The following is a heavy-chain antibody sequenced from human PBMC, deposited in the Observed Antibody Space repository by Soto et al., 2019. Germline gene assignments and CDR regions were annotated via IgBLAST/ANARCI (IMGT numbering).Heavy chain of an antibody. CDR3: ARDHYDILARPLGY. D-gene: IGHD3-9*01. CDR1: GFTFSSYC. Sequence: GGSLRLSCAASGFTFSSYCMHWVRLAPDKGQEWVAVICYDGSNKYYADSVKGRFTISRDNSKNTLYLQMNSLRAEETAVYYCARDHYDILARPLGYWGQGSLVTDSS. V-gene: IGHV3-33*01. CDR2: ICYDGSNK. J-gene: IGHJ4*02.